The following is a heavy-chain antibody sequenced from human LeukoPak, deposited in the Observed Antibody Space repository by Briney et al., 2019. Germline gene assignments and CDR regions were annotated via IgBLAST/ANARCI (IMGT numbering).Heavy chain of an antibody. CDR1: GGSISSYY. V-gene: IGHV4-59*01. CDR3: ARGGEGAYDSSGYYNGAFDV. Sequence: SETLSLTCTVSGGSISSYYWSWIRQPPGKGLEWIGYIYYSGSTSYNPSLNSRVTISVDTSKNQFSLKLSSVTAADTAVYYCARGGEGAYDSSGYYNGAFDVWGQGTMVTVSS. CDR2: IYYSGST. J-gene: IGHJ3*01. D-gene: IGHD3-22*01.